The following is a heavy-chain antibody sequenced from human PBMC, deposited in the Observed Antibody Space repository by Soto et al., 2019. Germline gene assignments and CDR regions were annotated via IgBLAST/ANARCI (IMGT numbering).Heavy chain of an antibody. V-gene: IGHV3-33*01. D-gene: IGHD6-13*01. CDR3: ARYSSSWNGFDY. CDR2: IWYDGSNK. J-gene: IGHJ4*02. CDR1: GFTFSSYG. Sequence: GGSLRLSCAASGFTFSSYGMHWVRQAPGKGLEWVAVIWYDGSNKYYADSVKGRFTISRDNSKNTLYLQMNSLRAEDTAVYYCARYSSSWNGFDYWGQGTLVTVSS.